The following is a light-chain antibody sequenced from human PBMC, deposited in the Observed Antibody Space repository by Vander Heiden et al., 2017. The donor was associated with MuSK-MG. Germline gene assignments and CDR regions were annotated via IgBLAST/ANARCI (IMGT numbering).Light chain of an antibody. CDR3: NSRDNSGNHVV. J-gene: IGLJ2*01. V-gene: IGLV3-19*01. Sequence: SSELTQDPAVSVALGQTVRITCQGDSLRSYYASWYQQKPGQAPVLVIYGKNNRPSGIPDRFSGSSSGNTASLTITGAQAEEEADYYCNSRDNSGNHVVFGGGTKLTVL. CDR2: GKN. CDR1: SLRSYY.